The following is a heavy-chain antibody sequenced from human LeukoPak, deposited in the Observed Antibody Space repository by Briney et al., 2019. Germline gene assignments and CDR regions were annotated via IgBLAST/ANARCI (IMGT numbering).Heavy chain of an antibody. CDR2: MNPDSGNT. D-gene: IGHD6-19*01. CDR3: ARVRIAVGHNWFDP. CDR1: GYTLTSYD. J-gene: IGHJ5*02. V-gene: IGHV1-8*01. Sequence: ASVKVSCKASGYTLTSYDINWVRQATGQGLEWMGWMNPDSGNTGYAQKFQGRVTMTRNTSISTAYMELSSLRSEDTAVYYCARVRIAVGHNWFDPWGQGTLVTVSS.